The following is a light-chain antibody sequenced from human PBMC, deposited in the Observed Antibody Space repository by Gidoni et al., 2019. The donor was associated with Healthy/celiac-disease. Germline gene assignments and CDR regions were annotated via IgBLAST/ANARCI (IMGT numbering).Light chain of an antibody. Sequence: SSQLTQSPAVSAASVQTVRIPSQGDSLRCYHACWYQQKPGQAPVPVIYVKNNRPSGIPDRFSVSSSGNTAPLTITGAQAEDEADYYCNSRDSSGSHPVVFGGGTKLTVL. CDR1: SLRCYH. CDR2: VKN. V-gene: IGLV3-19*01. CDR3: NSRDSSGSHPVV. J-gene: IGLJ2*01.